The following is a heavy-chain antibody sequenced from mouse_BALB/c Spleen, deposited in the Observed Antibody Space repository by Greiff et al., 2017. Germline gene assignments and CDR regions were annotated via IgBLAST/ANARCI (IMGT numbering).Heavy chain of an antibody. D-gene: IGHD1-2*01. J-gene: IGHJ4*01. CDR3: ARADYYGHAMDY. V-gene: IGHV5-17*02. CDR2: ISSGSSTI. Sequence: EVQLVESGGGLVQPGGSRKLSCAASGFTFSSFGMHWVRQAPEKGLEWVAYISSGSSTIYYADTVKGRFTISRDNPKNTLFLQMTSLRSEDTAMYYCARADYYGHAMDYWGQGTSVTVSS. CDR1: GFTFSSFG.